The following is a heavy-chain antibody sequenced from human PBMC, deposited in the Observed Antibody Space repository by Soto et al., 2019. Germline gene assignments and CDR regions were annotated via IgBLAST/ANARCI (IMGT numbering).Heavy chain of an antibody. CDR2: FYSSGSI. CDR1: GYSITAGGYY. Sequence: SETVSLTCFVSGYSITAGGYYWSWIRHHPGKGLEWIGSFYSSGSIIYNPSLRSRVSISGDTSSNQFSMSLTSVTAADTARYYCARMYSSGSGWFHPWGQGTLVTVSS. D-gene: IGHD6-19*01. V-gene: IGHV4-31*03. CDR3: ARMYSSGSGWFHP. J-gene: IGHJ5*02.